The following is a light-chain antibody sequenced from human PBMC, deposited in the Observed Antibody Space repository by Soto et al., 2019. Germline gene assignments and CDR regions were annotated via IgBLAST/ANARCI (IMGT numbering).Light chain of an antibody. CDR1: IGAVRNYKY. V-gene: IGLV2-14*01. J-gene: IGLJ1*01. CDR2: EGN. CDR3: ASYTGVTVV. Sequence: QSALTQPASVSGSPGQSITISCIGFIGAVRNYKYVSWYQQHPGKPPKLIIYEGNNRPSGDSDRFSGATSGTTASLTISGLQTEDEADYFCASYTGVTVVFGGGTKVTVL.